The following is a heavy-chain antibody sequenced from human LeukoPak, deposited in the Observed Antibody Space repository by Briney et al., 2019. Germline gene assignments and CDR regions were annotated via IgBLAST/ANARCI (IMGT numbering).Heavy chain of an antibody. CDR3: ARDPRLLWFGELLTLANYFDY. CDR2: INPNSGGT. D-gene: IGHD3-10*01. J-gene: IGHJ4*02. Sequence: GASVKVSCKASGYTFTGYYMHWVRQAPGQGLEWMGWINPNSGGTNYAQKFQGRVTMTRDTSTSTVYMELSSLRSEDTAVYYCARDPRLLWFGELLTLANYFDYWGQGTLVTVSS. CDR1: GYTFTGYY. V-gene: IGHV1-2*02.